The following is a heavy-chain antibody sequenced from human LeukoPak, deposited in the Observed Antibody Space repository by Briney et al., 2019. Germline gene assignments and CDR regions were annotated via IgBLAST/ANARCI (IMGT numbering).Heavy chain of an antibody. J-gene: IGHJ4*02. CDR2: IRGSGGVT. V-gene: IGHV3-23*01. D-gene: IGHD2-15*01. Sequence: PGGSLRLSCAASGFTFSSYAVSWVRQAPGKGLEWVSTIRGSGGVTTYSDSVKGRLTISRDNSKNTLYLQMNSLRAEDTAVYYCAKRVGYCSGGSCLTPPHFDYWGQGTLVTVSS. CDR1: GFTFSSYA. CDR3: AKRVGYCSGGSCLTPPHFDY.